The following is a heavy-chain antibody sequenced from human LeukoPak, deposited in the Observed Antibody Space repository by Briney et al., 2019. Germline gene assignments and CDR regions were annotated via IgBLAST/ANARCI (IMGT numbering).Heavy chain of an antibody. CDR2: IWDDGSNK. V-gene: IGHV3-33*01. J-gene: IGHJ3*02. CDR3: ARDLGTTGTRRGAFDI. Sequence: PGGSLRLSCAASGFTFSHYGMHWVRQAPDKGLEWVAIIWDDGSNKYYSDSVKGRFTISRDNSKNTLYLQMNSLRAEDTAVYYCARDLGTTGTRRGAFDIWGQGTMVTVSS. CDR1: GFTFSHYG. D-gene: IGHD1-1*01.